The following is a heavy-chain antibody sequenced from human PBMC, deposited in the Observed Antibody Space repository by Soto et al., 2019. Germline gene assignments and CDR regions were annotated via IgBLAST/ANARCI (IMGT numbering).Heavy chain of an antibody. CDR3: ASPYYYDSSGYYRSGGMDV. V-gene: IGHV3-48*03. CDR1: GFTFSSYE. CDR2: ISSSGSTI. D-gene: IGHD3-22*01. Sequence: EVQLVESGGGLVQPGGSLRLSCAASGFTFSSYEMNWVRQAPGKGLEWVSYISSSGSTIYYADSVKGRFTISRDNAKNSLYLQMNSLRAEDTAVYYCASPYYYDSSGYYRSGGMDVWGQGNTVTVSS. J-gene: IGHJ6*02.